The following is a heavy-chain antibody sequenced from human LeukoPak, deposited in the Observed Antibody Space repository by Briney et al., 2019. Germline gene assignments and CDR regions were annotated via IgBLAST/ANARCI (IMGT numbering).Heavy chain of an antibody. CDR3: ATHSEEYCSGGSCYYFDY. CDR2: INWNGGST. CDR1: GFTFDDYG. Sequence: GGSLRLSCAASGFTFDDYGMSWVRQAPGKGLEWVSGINWNGGSTGYADSVKGRFTISRDNAKNSLYLQMNSLRAEDTALYYCATHSEEYCSGGSCYYFDYWGQGTLVTVSS. J-gene: IGHJ4*02. V-gene: IGHV3-20*04. D-gene: IGHD2-15*01.